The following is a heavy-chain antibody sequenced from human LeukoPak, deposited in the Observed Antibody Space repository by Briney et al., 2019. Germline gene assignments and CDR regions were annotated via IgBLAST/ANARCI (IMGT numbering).Heavy chain of an antibody. Sequence: GRSLRLSCAASGFVFSNYWMSWVRQAPGKGLEWVANIKPDGTEKYCVDSLKGRFTISRDNTKNSLYLQMNSLRVEDTAVYYCARGGNSSWDYWGQGALVTVSS. J-gene: IGHJ4*02. CDR1: GFVFSNYW. CDR3: ARGGNSSWDY. D-gene: IGHD2-21*01. CDR2: IKPDGTEK. V-gene: IGHV3-7*01.